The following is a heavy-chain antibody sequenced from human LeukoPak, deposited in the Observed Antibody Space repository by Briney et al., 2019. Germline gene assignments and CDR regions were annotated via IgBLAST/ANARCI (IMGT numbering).Heavy chain of an antibody. CDR1: GFTFSNYA. V-gene: IGHV3-30*04. J-gene: IGHJ6*04. CDR3: AELGITMIGGV. Sequence: RGSLRLSCAASGFTFSNYAMHWVRQAPGKGLEWVAVISYDGSNKYYADSVKGRFTISRDNSKNTLYLEMNSLRAEDPAVYYCAELGITMIGGVWGKGTTVTISS. D-gene: IGHD3-10*02. CDR2: ISYDGSNK.